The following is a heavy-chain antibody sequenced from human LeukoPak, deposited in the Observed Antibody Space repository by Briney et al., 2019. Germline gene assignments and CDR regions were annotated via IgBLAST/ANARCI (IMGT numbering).Heavy chain of an antibody. CDR1: GFTFSNYA. Sequence: GGSLRLSCAASGFTFSNYAMTWVRQAPGKGLEWVSAISGSGGSTYYADSVKGRFTISRGNSKNTLYLQMNSLRAEDTAVYYCAKGLNWNDVSNFDYWGQGTLVTVSS. V-gene: IGHV3-23*01. J-gene: IGHJ4*02. CDR2: ISGSGGST. CDR3: AKGLNWNDVSNFDY. D-gene: IGHD1-1*01.